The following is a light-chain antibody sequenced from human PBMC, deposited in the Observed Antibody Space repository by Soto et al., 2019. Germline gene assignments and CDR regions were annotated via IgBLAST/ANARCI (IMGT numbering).Light chain of an antibody. CDR2: DVS. CDR1: NNEICGYNY. J-gene: IGLJ1*01. V-gene: IGLV2-14*03. CDR3: SSYTTSNTRQIV. Sequence: HSALTQPAPVSGAPGESITIPFTWNNNEICGYNYVSWYQHHPGKAPKLIIYDVSNRPSGVSNRFSGSKSGNTASLTISGLQPEDEADYYCSSYTTSNTRQIVFGTGTKVTVL.